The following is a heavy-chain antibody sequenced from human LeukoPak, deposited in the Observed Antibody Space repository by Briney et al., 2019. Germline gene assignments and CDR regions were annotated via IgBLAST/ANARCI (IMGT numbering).Heavy chain of an antibody. V-gene: IGHV4-59*08. J-gene: IGHJ6*02. CDR3: ARTVSGDYYGMDV. D-gene: IGHD1-26*01. Sequence: SETLSLTCTGSGASISNSHWSWVRQPPGKGLEWIGYTSYSGSTNYNPSLKSRATMSADTSTCQLSLRLISVTAADTAVYYCARTVSGDYYGMDVWGQGTTVTVSS. CDR1: GASISNSH. CDR2: TSYSGST.